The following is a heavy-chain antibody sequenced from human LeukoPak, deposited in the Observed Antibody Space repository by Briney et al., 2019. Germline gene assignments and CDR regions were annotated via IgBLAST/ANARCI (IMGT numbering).Heavy chain of an antibody. CDR1: GFTFGSYG. Sequence: GGSLRLSCAASGFTFGSYGMNWVRQAPGKGLEWVSSISSSSSYIYYADSVKGRFTISRDNAKNSLYLQMNSLRAEDTAVYYCARARSSGYAVDYWGQGTLVTVSS. CDR2: ISSSSSYI. V-gene: IGHV3-21*01. CDR3: ARARSSGYAVDY. J-gene: IGHJ4*02. D-gene: IGHD3-22*01.